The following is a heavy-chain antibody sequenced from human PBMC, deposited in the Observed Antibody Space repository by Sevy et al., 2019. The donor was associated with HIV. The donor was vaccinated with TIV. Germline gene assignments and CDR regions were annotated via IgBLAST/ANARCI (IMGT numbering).Heavy chain of an antibody. CDR3: ARAAASVTTVTHFDY. D-gene: IGHD4-17*01. CDR2: IYHSGNT. Sequence: SETLSLTCAVSGGSIGSGGYSWSWIRQPPGKGLEWIGYIYHSGNTYYNPSLKSRVTISVDRSKNQFSLKLSSVTAADTAVYYCARAAASVTTVTHFDYWGQGTLVTVSS. CDR1: GGSIGSGGYS. J-gene: IGHJ4*02. V-gene: IGHV4-30-2*01.